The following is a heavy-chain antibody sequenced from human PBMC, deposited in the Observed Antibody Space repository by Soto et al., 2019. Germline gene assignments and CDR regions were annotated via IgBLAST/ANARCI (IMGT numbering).Heavy chain of an antibody. CDR3: ARCHSDSSGPGYLDS. CDR2: VIPMFPKA. Sequence: QVRLVQSEAEVKKAGSSVKVSCKASGGTFISDAVTWVRQAPGQGLEWMGGVIPMFPKANYAQKFQGRATISAVKATSTVYMELHSLKSEDTAVYYCARCHSDSSGPGYLDSWGQGTLVTVTS. CDR1: GGTFISDA. J-gene: IGHJ4*02. V-gene: IGHV1-69*06. D-gene: IGHD3-22*01.